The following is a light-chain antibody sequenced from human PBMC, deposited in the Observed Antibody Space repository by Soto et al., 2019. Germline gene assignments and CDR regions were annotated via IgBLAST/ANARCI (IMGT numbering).Light chain of an antibody. CDR1: QSISNY. CDR2: AAS. CDR3: QHYNSYSEA. J-gene: IGKJ1*01. V-gene: IGKV1-16*01. Sequence: DILITQSPSSLSSSVVDRVTITCRASQSISNYLNWYQQKPGKAPNLLIYAASTLQSGVPSRFSGSGSGTEFTLTISSLQPDDFATYYCQHYNSYSEAFGQGTKVDIK.